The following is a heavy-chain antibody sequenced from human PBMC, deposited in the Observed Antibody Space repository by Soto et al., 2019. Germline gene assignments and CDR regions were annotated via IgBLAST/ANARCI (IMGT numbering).Heavy chain of an antibody. V-gene: IGHV1-18*01. CDR2: ISPHNDRT. CDR3: ARDLYYSSGRYFDHDAFDI. D-gene: IGHD6-19*01. Sequence: QVQLVQPGADVKKPGASVKVSCKASGYNCTSYGISWVRQAPGQGLEWMGWISPHNDRTKYARRFQDRVTMTTETPTSTVYMELGSLRSDDTAVYYCARDLYYSSGRYFDHDAFDIWGQGTVVTVSS. CDR1: GYNCTSYG. J-gene: IGHJ3*02.